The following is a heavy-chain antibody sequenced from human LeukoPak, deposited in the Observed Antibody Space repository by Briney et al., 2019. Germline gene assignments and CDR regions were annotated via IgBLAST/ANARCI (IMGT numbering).Heavy chain of an antibody. V-gene: IGHV1-2*02. D-gene: IGHD1-1*01. CDR2: INPNSGGT. CDR3: ARVAERRKPVSWFDP. Sequence: ASVKVSCKASGYTFTGYYMHWVRQAPGQGLEWMGWINPNSGGTNYAQKFQGRVTMTRDTSISTAYMELSRLRSDDTAVYYCARVAERRKPVSWFDPWGQGTLVTVSS. J-gene: IGHJ5*02. CDR1: GYTFTGYY.